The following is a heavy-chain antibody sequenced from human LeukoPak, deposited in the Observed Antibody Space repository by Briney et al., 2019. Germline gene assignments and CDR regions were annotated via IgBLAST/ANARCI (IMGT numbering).Heavy chain of an antibody. Sequence: PGGSLRLSCAASGFTFSSYAMHWVRQAPGKGLEWVAVISYDGSNKYYADSVKGRFTISRDNSKNTLYLRMNSLRAEDTAVYNCAKDLGYCSSTTCYFDYWGQGTLVTVSS. V-gene: IGHV3-30-3*01. D-gene: IGHD2-2*01. CDR1: GFTFSSYA. CDR2: ISYDGSNK. J-gene: IGHJ4*02. CDR3: AKDLGYCSSTTCYFDY.